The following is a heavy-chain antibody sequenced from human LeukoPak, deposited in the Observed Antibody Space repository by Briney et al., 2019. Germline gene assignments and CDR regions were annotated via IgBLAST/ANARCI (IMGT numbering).Heavy chain of an antibody. J-gene: IGHJ4*02. D-gene: IGHD6-6*01. CDR1: GFTFSSYE. CDR2: ISSSSSYI. Sequence: GGSLRLSCAASGFTFSSYEMNWVRQAPGKGLEWVSSISSSSSYIYYADSVKGRFTISRDNAKNSLYLQMNSLRAEDTAVYYCARGGSSFIFDYWGQGTLVTVSS. V-gene: IGHV3-21*01. CDR3: ARGGSSFIFDY.